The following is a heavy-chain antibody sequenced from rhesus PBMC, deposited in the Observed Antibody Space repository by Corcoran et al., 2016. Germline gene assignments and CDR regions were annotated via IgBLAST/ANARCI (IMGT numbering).Heavy chain of an antibody. CDR3: TTGRYREGFDY. V-gene: IGHV1-111*02. Sequence: EVQLVQSGAEVKKPGASVKISCKTSGYTFTDSYLTGVRQAPGKGLEWMGRIDPEDGEAIHAQKFQDRVTITAYTSTDTAYMELRSLRSGDTAVYYCTTGRYREGFDYWGQGVLVTVSS. J-gene: IGHJ4*01. CDR2: IDPEDGEA. D-gene: IGHD5-24*01. CDR1: GYTFTDSY.